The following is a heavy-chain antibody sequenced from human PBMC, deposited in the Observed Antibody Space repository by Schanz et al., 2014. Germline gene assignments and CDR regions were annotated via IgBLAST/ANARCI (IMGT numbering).Heavy chain of an antibody. Sequence: QVHLQESGPGLVKPSETLSLTCTVSGGSISSYYWKWIRQPPGKGLEWIGYVYSSGSTKYNPSLKSRVSISIDTSRNQISLMLRSVTAADTAVYYCGALGSDWGQGTLVTVS. CDR1: GGSISSYY. V-gene: IGHV4-4*09. CDR3: GALGSD. J-gene: IGHJ4*02. D-gene: IGHD6-25*01. CDR2: VYSSGST.